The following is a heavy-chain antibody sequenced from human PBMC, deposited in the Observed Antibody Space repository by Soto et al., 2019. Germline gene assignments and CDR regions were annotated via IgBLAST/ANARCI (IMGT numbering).Heavy chain of an antibody. J-gene: IGHJ4*02. CDR1: GFTFSSYA. V-gene: IGHV3-23*01. Sequence: PGASLRLSCAASGFTFSSYAMSWVRQAPGKGLEWVSAISGSGGSTYYADSVKGRFTISRDNSKNTLYLQMNSLRAEDTAVYYCAKSQFPYCSSTRCYFFGPNRGNFDYWGQGTLVTVSS. CDR2: ISGSGGST. D-gene: IGHD2-2*01. CDR3: AKSQFPYCSSTRCYFFGPNRGNFDY.